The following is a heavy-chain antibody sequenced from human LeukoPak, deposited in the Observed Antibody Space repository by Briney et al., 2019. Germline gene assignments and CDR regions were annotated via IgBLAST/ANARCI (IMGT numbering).Heavy chain of an antibody. D-gene: IGHD3-3*01. CDR3: AREKNDFWSGYYSGY. CDR2: ISSSGSTI. Sequence: PGGSLRLSCAASGFTFSDYYMSWIRQAPGKGLEWVSYISSSGSTIYYADSVKGRFTISIDNAKNSLYLQINSLRAEDTAVYYCAREKNDFWSGYYSGYWGQGTLVTVSS. CDR1: GFTFSDYY. V-gene: IGHV3-11*04. J-gene: IGHJ4*02.